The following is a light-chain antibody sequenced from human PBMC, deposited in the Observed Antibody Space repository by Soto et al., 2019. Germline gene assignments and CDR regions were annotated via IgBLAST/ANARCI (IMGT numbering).Light chain of an antibody. CDR1: SSDIGGHNY. CDR3: SSYTTTSTVV. Sequence: QSALTQPDSVSGSPGQSIPVSCTGTSSDIGGHNYVSWSQQYPGKVPKLIIYEVTNRPSGVSNRFSGSKSGNTASLTVSGLQAEDEADYYCSSYTTTSTVVFGGGTKLPVL. J-gene: IGLJ2*01. V-gene: IGLV2-14*01. CDR2: EVT.